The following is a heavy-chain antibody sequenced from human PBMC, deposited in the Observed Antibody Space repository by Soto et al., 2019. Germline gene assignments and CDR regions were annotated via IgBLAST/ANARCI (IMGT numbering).Heavy chain of an antibody. CDR3: ARTGYSSSWYWGKLIYCYYGMDV. V-gene: IGHV1-69*01. D-gene: IGHD6-13*01. CDR2: IIAIVGTA. CDR1: GGTFSSYA. Sequence: QVQLVQSGAAVKKPGSSVKVSCKASGGTFSSYAISWVRQAPGQALAWRGGIIAIVGTANYAQKFQGRDTITADESTSTAYMELSSLSTEDTAVYYCARTGYSSSWYWGKLIYCYYGMDVWGQGTTVTVSS. J-gene: IGHJ6*02.